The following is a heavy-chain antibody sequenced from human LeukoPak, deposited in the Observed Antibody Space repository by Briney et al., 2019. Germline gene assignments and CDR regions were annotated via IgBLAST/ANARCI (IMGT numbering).Heavy chain of an antibody. D-gene: IGHD6-13*01. CDR1: GGSISSGDYY. V-gene: IGHV4-30-4*02. Sequence: SETLSLTCTVSGGSISSGDYYWSWIRQPPGKGLEWIGYIYYSGSTYYNPSLKSRVTISVDTSKNQFSLKLSSVTAADTAVYYCAREVAAAGFDPWGQGTLVTVSS. J-gene: IGHJ5*02. CDR3: AREVAAAGFDP. CDR2: IYYSGST.